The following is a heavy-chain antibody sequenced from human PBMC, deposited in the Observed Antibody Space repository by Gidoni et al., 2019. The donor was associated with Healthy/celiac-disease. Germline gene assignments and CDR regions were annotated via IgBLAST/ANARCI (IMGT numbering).Heavy chain of an antibody. V-gene: IGHV3-21*01. Sequence: EVQLVESGGGLVKPGGSLRLSCAASGFTFSSYSMNWVRQAPGKGLDWVSSISSSSSYIYYADSVKGRFTISRDNDKNSLYLQRNSLRAEDTAVYYCAREVGMEWLLYYYYGMDVWGQGTTVTVSS. D-gene: IGHD3-3*01. CDR2: ISSSSSYI. CDR1: GFTFSSYS. CDR3: AREVGMEWLLYYYYGMDV. J-gene: IGHJ6*02.